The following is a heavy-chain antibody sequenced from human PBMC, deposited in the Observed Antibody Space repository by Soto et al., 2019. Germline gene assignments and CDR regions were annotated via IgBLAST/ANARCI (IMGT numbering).Heavy chain of an antibody. CDR2: IAYDGSNA. CDR1: GFTFRNYA. V-gene: IGHV3-30-3*01. D-gene: IGHD2-15*01. J-gene: IGHJ6*02. CDR3: ARGDREDILVVVGARPGEYGIDI. Sequence: QVQLGESGGGVVQPGGSLRLSCAASGFTFRNYAMHWDRQAPGKGLECLAVIAYDGSNAFYRDSVKGRFTISRDNSKNTLYLHMNSLRSEDTGVYYCARGDREDILVVVGARPGEYGIDIWGQGTRVTVSS.